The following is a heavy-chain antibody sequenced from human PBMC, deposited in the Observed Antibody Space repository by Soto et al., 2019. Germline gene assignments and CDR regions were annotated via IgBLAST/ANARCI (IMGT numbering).Heavy chain of an antibody. CDR1: GFTFSSYS. D-gene: IGHD3-10*01. CDR2: ISSSSSYI. V-gene: IGHV3-21*01. Sequence: GGSLRLSCAASGFTFSSYSMNWVRQAPGKGLEWVSSISSSSSYIYYADSVKGRFTISRDNAKNSLYLQMNSLRAEDTAVYYCVRDKKGMVRGAIVPTYYYGMDVWGQGTTVTVSS. J-gene: IGHJ6*02. CDR3: VRDKKGMVRGAIVPTYYYGMDV.